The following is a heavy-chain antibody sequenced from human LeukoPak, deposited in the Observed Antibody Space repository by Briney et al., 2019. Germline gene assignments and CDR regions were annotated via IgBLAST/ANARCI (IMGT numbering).Heavy chain of an antibody. CDR3: ARGGRVYGGVSVD. Sequence: GGSLRLSCAASGFTLSNYWMHWVRQAPGKGLVWVSRIYIDGSTTYADSVKGRFTISRDNAKNTLYLQMNSLRAEDTAVYYCARGGRVYGGVSVDWGQGTLVTVSS. CDR1: GFTLSNYW. CDR2: IYIDGST. D-gene: IGHD1-26*01. V-gene: IGHV3-74*01. J-gene: IGHJ4*02.